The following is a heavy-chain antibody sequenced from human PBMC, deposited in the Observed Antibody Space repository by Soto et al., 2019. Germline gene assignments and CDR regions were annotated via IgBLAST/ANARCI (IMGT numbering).Heavy chain of an antibody. CDR3: AREPMVRAAHGFDI. J-gene: IGHJ3*02. Sequence: ASVKVSCKASGYTFTGHYMHWVRQAPGQGLEWMGWINPNSVGTNYAQKFQGRVTMTRDASISTAYMELSRLRSDDTAVYYCAREPMVRAAHGFDIWGQGTMVTVSS. CDR2: INPNSVGT. D-gene: IGHD3-10*01. CDR1: GYTFTGHY. V-gene: IGHV1-2*02.